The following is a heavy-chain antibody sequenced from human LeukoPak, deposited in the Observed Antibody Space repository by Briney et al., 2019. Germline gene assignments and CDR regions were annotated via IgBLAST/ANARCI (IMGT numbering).Heavy chain of an antibody. D-gene: IGHD3-22*01. CDR1: SYSISSGYY. J-gene: IGHJ3*02. V-gene: IGHV4-38-2*02. Sequence: PSETLSLTCTVSSYSISSGYYWGWIRQPPGKGLEWIGSIYHSGSTYYNPSLKSRVTISVDTSKNQFSLKLSSVTAADTAVYYCARVGDYYDSSGYYYGGAFDIWGQGTMVTVSS. CDR2: IYHSGST. CDR3: ARVGDYYDSSGYYYGGAFDI.